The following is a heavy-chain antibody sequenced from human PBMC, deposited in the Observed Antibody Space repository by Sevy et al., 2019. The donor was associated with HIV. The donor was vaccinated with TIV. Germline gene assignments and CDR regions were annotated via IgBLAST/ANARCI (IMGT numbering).Heavy chain of an antibody. CDR2: ISSSSSYI. D-gene: IGHD2-21*02. V-gene: IGHV3-21*01. CDR1: GFTFSSYS. CDR3: ARDRRLLGHDYYQEYYYYYYMDV. J-gene: IGHJ6*03. Sequence: GGSLRLSCAASGFTFSSYSMNWVRQAPGKGLEWVSSISSSSSYIYYADSVKGRFTISRDNAKNSLYLQMNSLRAEDTAVYYCARDRRLLGHDYYQEYYYYYYMDVWGKGTTVTVSS.